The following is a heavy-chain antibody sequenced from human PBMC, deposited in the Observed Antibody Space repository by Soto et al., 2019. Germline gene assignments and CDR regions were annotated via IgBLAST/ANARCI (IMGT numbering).Heavy chain of an antibody. V-gene: IGHV4-4*07. J-gene: IGHJ4*02. CDR2: IYASGST. Sequence: RSLTCTVSGGSISTYYWGWIRQPAGKGLEWIGRIYASGSTNYNPSLKSRVTMSVATSKNQFSLKPSSVTAADTAVYYCARGGMVIIPTATAFDYWGQGTLVTVSS. CDR1: GGSISTYY. D-gene: IGHD2-2*01. CDR3: ARGGMVIIPTATAFDY.